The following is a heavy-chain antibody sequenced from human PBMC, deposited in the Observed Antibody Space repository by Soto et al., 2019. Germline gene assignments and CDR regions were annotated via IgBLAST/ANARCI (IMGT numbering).Heavy chain of an antibody. CDR2: IYYGGST. D-gene: IGHD5-18*01. Sequence: SETPSLVSTVYGGSSSRDYWSWILQPPGKGLEWIGYIYYGGSTNYNPSLKSRVTISVDTSKNQFSLKLSSVTAADTAVYYCARTYSYGHFYYYYYGMDVWGKGTTVTVS. CDR1: GGSSSRDY. CDR3: ARTYSYGHFYYYYYGMDV. J-gene: IGHJ6*04. V-gene: IGHV4-59*01.